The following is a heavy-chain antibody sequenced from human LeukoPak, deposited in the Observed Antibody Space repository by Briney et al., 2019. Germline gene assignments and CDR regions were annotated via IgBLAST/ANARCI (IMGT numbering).Heavy chain of an antibody. CDR2: IYYSGST. CDR3: ASRTYYYDSSGYSEFDY. D-gene: IGHD3-22*01. Sequence: SETLSLTCTVSGGSISSYYWSWIRQPPGKGLEWIGYIYYSGSTNYNPSLKSRVTISVDTSKNQLSLKLSSVTAADTAVYYCASRTYYYDSSGYSEFDYWGQGTLVTVSS. CDR1: GGSISSYY. V-gene: IGHV4-59*08. J-gene: IGHJ4*02.